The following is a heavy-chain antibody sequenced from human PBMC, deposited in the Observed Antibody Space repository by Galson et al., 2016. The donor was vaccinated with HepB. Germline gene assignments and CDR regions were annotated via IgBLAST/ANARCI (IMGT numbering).Heavy chain of an antibody. CDR1: GFPFSDYY. D-gene: IGHD1/OR15-1a*01. Sequence: SLRLSCAGFGFPFSDYYMGWIRQAPGKGLEWVAYISTSDDYSAYADSVKGRFTISRDNANNSVSLQMNSLGVDDTGIYYCARGMAWATNFWGQGTPVIVSS. J-gene: IGHJ4*02. V-gene: IGHV3-11*06. CDR3: ARGMAWATNF. CDR2: ISTSDDYS.